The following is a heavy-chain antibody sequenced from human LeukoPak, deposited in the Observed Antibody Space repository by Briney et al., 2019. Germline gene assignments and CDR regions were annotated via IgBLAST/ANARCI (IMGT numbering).Heavy chain of an antibody. Sequence: GGSLRLSCAASGFTFSDYIMNWVRQAPGKGLEWVASISRNSTYIHYADSVKGRFTISRDNARNSLFLQMNSLRAEDTAIYYCARDEGYYFDSWGQGTQVTVSS. CDR3: ARDEGYYFDS. V-gene: IGHV3-21*01. CDR1: GFTFSDYI. CDR2: ISRNSTYI. J-gene: IGHJ4*02.